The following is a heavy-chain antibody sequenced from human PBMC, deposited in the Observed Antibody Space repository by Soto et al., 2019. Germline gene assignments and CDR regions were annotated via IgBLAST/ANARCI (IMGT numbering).Heavy chain of an antibody. J-gene: IGHJ6*02. V-gene: IGHV1-69*13. CDR1: GGTFGSYA. Sequence: GASVEVSCKASGGTFGSYASSWVRQAPGQGLEWMGGIIPIFGTANYAQKFQGRVTITADESTSTAYMELSSLRSEDTAVYYCARDTYCYDSSGYQGPPYYYGMDVWGQGTTVTVSS. D-gene: IGHD3-22*01. CDR2: IIPIFGTA. CDR3: ARDTYCYDSSGYQGPPYYYGMDV.